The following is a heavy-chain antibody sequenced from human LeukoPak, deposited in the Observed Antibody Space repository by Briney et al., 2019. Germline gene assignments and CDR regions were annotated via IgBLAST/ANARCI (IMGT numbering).Heavy chain of an antibody. J-gene: IGHJ4*02. D-gene: IGHD6-13*01. CDR3: AREKGIAAAGTTLLGY. V-gene: IGHV4-39*02. CDR2: IYYSGST. Sequence: NPSETLSLTCTVSGGSISSSYYYWGWIRQPPGKGLEWIGSIYYSGSTYYNPSLKSRVTISVDTSKNQFSLKLRSVTAADTAVYYCAREKGIAAAGTTLLGYWGQGTLVTVSS. CDR1: GGSISSSYYY.